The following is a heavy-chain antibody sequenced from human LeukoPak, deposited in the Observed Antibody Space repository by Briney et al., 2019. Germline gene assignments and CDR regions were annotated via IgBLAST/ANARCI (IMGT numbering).Heavy chain of an antibody. D-gene: IGHD6-13*01. CDR3: ARRRIAAAGRVLDY. Sequence: SDTLSLTCAVYGGSFSGYYWSWIRQPPGKGREWIGEINHSGSTNYNPSLKSRVTISVDTSKNQFSLKLSSVTAADTAVYYCARRRIAAAGRVLDYWGQGTLVTVSS. CDR2: INHSGST. CDR1: GGSFSGYY. J-gene: IGHJ4*02. V-gene: IGHV4-34*01.